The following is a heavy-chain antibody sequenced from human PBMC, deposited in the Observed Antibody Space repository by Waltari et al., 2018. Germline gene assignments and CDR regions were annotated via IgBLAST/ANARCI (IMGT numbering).Heavy chain of an antibody. Sequence: QVQLQQWGAGLLKPSETLSLTCAVYGGSFSGYYWSWIRQPPGKGLEWMGEINHSGSTNYNPSLKSRVTISVDTSKNQFSLKLSSVTAADTAVYYCARALYYYYYMDVWGKGTTVTVSS. CDR1: GGSFSGYY. CDR2: INHSGST. CDR3: ARALYYYYYMDV. V-gene: IGHV4-34*01. J-gene: IGHJ6*03.